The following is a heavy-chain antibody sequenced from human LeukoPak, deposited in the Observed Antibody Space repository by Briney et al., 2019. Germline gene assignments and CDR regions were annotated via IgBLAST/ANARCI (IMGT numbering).Heavy chain of an antibody. CDR1: GGTFNNYP. CDR2: IIPGFGTA. J-gene: IGHJ4*02. CDR3: ARERDTGWYFDY. D-gene: IGHD6-19*01. Sequence: SVKVSCKASGGTFNNYPISWVRQAPGQGLEWMGGIIPGFGTANYAQKFQGRVTITADESTSTAYMELSSLRSEDTAVYYCARERDTGWYFDYWGQGTLVTVSS. V-gene: IGHV1-69*13.